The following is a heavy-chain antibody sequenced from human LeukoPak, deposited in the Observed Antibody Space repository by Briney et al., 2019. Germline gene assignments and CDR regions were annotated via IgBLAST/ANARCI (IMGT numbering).Heavy chain of an antibody. V-gene: IGHV3-7*01. CDR3: AGGDDFDF. CDR1: GFTFSTYW. Sequence: PGGSLRLSCAAFGFTFSTYWMTWVRQAPGKGLEWVANIKQDGSEKYYVDSVKGRFTISRDNAKNSLYLQMNNLRAEDTAVYYCAGGDDFDFWGQGTLVTVSS. CDR2: IKQDGSEK. D-gene: IGHD3-10*01. J-gene: IGHJ4*02.